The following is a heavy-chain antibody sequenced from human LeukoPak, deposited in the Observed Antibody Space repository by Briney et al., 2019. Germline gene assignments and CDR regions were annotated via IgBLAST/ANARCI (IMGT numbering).Heavy chain of an antibody. D-gene: IGHD3-9*01. CDR3: ARDSYDILTAENWFDP. CDR2: IKQDGSEK. Sequence: GGSLRPSCAASGFTFSSYWMSWVRQAPGKGLEWVANIKQDGSEKYYVDSVKGRFTISRDNAKNSLYLQMNSLRAEDTAVYYCARDSYDILTAENWFDPWGQGTLVTVSS. J-gene: IGHJ5*02. V-gene: IGHV3-7*01. CDR1: GFTFSSYW.